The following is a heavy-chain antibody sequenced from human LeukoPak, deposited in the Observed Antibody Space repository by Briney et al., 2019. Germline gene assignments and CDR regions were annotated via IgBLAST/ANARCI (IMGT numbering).Heavy chain of an antibody. V-gene: IGHV3-30*19. CDR3: ARPSPPGDGYNPCDY. Sequence: PGGSLRLSCAASGFTFSNYGMHWVRQAPGEGLEWVAVISNDESNKYYTDSVKGRFTISRDNSKNTVYLQMNSLRTEDTAVYYCARPSPPGDGYNPCDYWGPGALVIVSS. J-gene: IGHJ4*02. CDR1: GFTFSNYG. D-gene: IGHD5-24*01. CDR2: ISNDESNK.